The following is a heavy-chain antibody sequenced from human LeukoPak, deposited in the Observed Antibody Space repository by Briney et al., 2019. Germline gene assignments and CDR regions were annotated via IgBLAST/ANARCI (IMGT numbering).Heavy chain of an antibody. CDR2: IYYSGST. V-gene: IGHV4-59*01. CDR1: GGSISSYY. J-gene: IGHJ4*02. D-gene: IGHD3-16*01. Sequence: SETLSLTCTVSGGSISSYYWSWIRQPPGKGLEWIGYIYYSGSTNYNPSLKSRVTISVDMSKNQFSLKLSSVTAADTAVYFCARGRGGEDDYWGQGALVTVSS. CDR3: ARGRGGEDDY.